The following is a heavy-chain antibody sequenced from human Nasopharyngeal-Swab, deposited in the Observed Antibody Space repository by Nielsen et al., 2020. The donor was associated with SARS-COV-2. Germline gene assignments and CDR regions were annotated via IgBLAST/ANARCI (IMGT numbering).Heavy chain of an antibody. J-gene: IGHJ4*02. D-gene: IGHD6-6*01. CDR1: GFTFSSYW. V-gene: IGHV3-30-3*01. CDR2: ISYDGSNK. Sequence: GESLKISCAASGFTFSSYWMHWVRQAPGKGLEWVAVISYDGSNKYYADSVKGRFTISRDNSKNTLYLQMNSLRAEDTAVYYCARGSSSYYFDYWGQGTLVTVSS. CDR3: ARGSSSYYFDY.